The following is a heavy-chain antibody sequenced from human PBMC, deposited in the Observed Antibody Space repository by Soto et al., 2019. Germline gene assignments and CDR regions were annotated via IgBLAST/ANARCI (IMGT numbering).Heavy chain of an antibody. Sequence: QVQLVQSGAEVKKPGSSVKVSCKASGGTFSSYAISWVRQAPGQGLEWMGGINPIFGTANYAQKFQGRVTITADESTSTAYMELSSLRSEDTAVYYCARNYYDSSGYYSYYYYGMDVWGQGTTVTVSS. V-gene: IGHV1-69*01. CDR3: ARNYYDSSGYYSYYYYGMDV. CDR2: INPIFGTA. CDR1: GGTFSSYA. D-gene: IGHD3-22*01. J-gene: IGHJ6*02.